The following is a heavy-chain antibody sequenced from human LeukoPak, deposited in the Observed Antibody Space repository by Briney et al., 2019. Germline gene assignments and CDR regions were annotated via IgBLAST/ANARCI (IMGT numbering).Heavy chain of an antibody. CDR1: GFTFSGYA. CDR3: AKGVITMVRGVNGGYFDY. J-gene: IGHJ4*02. D-gene: IGHD3-10*01. CDR2: ISGSGGST. V-gene: IGHV3-23*01. Sequence: GGSLRLSCAASGFTFSGYAMSWVRQAPGKGLEWVSAISGSGGSTYYADSVKGRFTISRDNSKNTLFLQMNSLRAEDTAVYYCAKGVITMVRGVNGGYFDYWGQGTLVTVSS.